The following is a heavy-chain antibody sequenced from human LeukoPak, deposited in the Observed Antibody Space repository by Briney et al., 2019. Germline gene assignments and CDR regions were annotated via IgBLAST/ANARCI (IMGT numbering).Heavy chain of an antibody. CDR3: AKDRPYDYVWGSYRPFDY. CDR2: ISGSGGST. V-gene: IGHV3-23*01. J-gene: IGHJ4*02. CDR1: GFTFSSYA. Sequence: PGGSLRLSCAASGFTFSSYAMSWVRQAPGKGLEWVSAISGSGGSTYYADSVKGRFTISRDNSKNTLYLQMNSLRAEDTAVYYCAKDRPYDYVWGSYRPFDYWGQGTLVTVSS. D-gene: IGHD3-16*02.